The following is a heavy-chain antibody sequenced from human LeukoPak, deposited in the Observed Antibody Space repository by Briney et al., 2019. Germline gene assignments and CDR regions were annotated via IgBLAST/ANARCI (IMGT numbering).Heavy chain of an antibody. V-gene: IGHV4-39*07. CDR3: ARTQSPYCGGDCYGGYFDY. CDR1: GGSISSSSYY. D-gene: IGHD2-21*01. CDR2: IYYSGST. J-gene: IGHJ4*02. Sequence: SETLSLTCTVSGGSISSSSYYWGWIRQPPGKGLEWIGSIYYSGSTYYNPSLKSRVTISVDTSKNQFSLKLSSVTAADTAVYYCARTQSPYCGGDCYGGYFDYWGQGTLVTVSS.